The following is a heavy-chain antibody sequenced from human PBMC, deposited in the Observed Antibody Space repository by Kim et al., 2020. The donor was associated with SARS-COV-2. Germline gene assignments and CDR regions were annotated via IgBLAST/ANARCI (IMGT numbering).Heavy chain of an antibody. CDR3: TLYYFDDSGYFDY. CDR2: IWYDGSNK. V-gene: IGHV3-33*01. J-gene: IGHJ4*02. CDR1: GFAFMNYA. D-gene: IGHD3-22*01. Sequence: GGSLRLSCAASGFAFMNYAMHWVRQAPGKGLEWVAVIWYDGSNKYYAESAKGRFTISRDNSKNTLYLQMSSLRVEDTAVYYCTLYYFDDSGYFDYWGQGTLVTVSS.